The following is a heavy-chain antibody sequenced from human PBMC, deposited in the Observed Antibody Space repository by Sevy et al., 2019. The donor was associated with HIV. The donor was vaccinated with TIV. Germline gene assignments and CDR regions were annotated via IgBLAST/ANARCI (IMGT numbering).Heavy chain of an antibody. D-gene: IGHD2-21*02. CDR2: ISHSGAT. CDR3: ARGREVVTLLGFFDT. Sequence: SETLSLTCAVRGGSIGGYYWSWIRQAPGKGPEWIGEISHSGATNYSPSLASRVTISVDTSNNQLSLRLTSLTAADSGKYFCARGREVVTLLGFFDTWGPGTLVTVSS. J-gene: IGHJ4*02. CDR1: GGSIGGYY. V-gene: IGHV4-34*01.